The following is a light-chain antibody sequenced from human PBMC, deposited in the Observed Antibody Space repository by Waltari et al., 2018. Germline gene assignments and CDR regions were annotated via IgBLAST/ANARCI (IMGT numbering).Light chain of an antibody. J-gene: IGKJ1*01. CDR1: QSVGRT. CDR2: GAS. Sequence: EIGLTQSPGTLSLSPGERATLSCRVSQSVGRTLAWYQQKPGQAPRLLIYGASSRATDIPERFSGSGSGTDFSLTINRLEPEDFAVYFCQHYVRLPATFGQGTKGEIK. V-gene: IGKV3-20*01. CDR3: QHYVRLPAT.